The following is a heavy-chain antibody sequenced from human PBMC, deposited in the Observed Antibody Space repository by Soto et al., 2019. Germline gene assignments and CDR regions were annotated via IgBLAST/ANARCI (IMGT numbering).Heavy chain of an antibody. V-gene: IGHV3-33*01. J-gene: IGHJ6*04. Sequence: PGGSLRLSCAAPGFSFSSYGMHWVRQAPGKGLEWVAVTWYDGSNKYYADSVKGRLTISRDNFKNTLYLEMNSLRDEDTAVYYCARLGSSTTSCKPMDVWGKGTTVTVSS. CDR2: TWYDGSNK. CDR1: GFSFSSYG. CDR3: ARLGSSTTSCKPMDV. D-gene: IGHD2-2*01.